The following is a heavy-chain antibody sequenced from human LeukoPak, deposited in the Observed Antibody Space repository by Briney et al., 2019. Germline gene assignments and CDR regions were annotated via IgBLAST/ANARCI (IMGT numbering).Heavy chain of an antibody. J-gene: IGHJ3*02. Sequence: GGILRLSCAASGFTFTNYGMSWVRQAPGKGLEWVADIKQDGSEKYYVDSVKGRFTISRDNAKNSLYLQMNSLRAEDTAVYYCARDLNPYYYDSSGSGEGAFDIWGQGTMVTVSS. CDR2: IKQDGSEK. V-gene: IGHV3-7*01. D-gene: IGHD3-22*01. CDR1: GFTFTNYG. CDR3: ARDLNPYYYDSSGSGEGAFDI.